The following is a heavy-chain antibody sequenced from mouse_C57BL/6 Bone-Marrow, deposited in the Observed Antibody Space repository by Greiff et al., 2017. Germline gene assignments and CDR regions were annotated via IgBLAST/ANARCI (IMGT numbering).Heavy chain of an antibody. CDR2: TFYSGIT. CDR3: ARGARRYGSSYEDYAMDY. V-gene: IGHV3-3*01. CDR1: GFSINSDCY. Sequence: VQLQQSGPSLVRPSQTLSLTCTVTGFSINSDCYWIWIRQFPGNKLEYIGYTFYSGITYYNPSLESRTYITRDTSKNQFSLKLSSVTTEDTATYYWARGARRYGSSYEDYAMDYWGQGTSVTVAS. J-gene: IGHJ4*01. D-gene: IGHD1-1*01.